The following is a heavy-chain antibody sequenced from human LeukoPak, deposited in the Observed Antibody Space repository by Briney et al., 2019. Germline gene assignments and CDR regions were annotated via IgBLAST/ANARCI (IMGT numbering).Heavy chain of an antibody. J-gene: IGHJ5*02. D-gene: IGHD2-21*02. CDR3: ARAYCGGACNYNWFDP. CDR2: INPNSGGT. Sequence: GASVKVSCKASGYTFTGYYIHWVRQAPGQGLEWMGRINPNSGGTNYAQQFQGRVTMTRDTSVSTAYMELSSLRSDDTAMYYCARAYCGGACNYNWFDPWGQGTLVTVSS. CDR1: GYTFTGYY. V-gene: IGHV1-2*06.